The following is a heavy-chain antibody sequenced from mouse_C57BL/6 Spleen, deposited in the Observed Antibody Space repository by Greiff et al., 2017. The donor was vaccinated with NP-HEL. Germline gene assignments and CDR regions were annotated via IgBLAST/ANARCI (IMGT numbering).Heavy chain of an antibody. CDR3: ARHYEDAMDY. V-gene: IGHV5-6*02. CDR2: ISSGGSYT. CDR1: GFTFSSYG. D-gene: IGHD2-4*01. Sequence: DVMLVESGGDLVKPGGSLKLSCAASGFTFSSYGMSWVRQTPDKRLEWVATISSGGSYTYYPDSVKGRFTISRDNAKNTLYLQMSSLKSEDTAMYYCARHYEDAMDYWGQGTSVTVSS. J-gene: IGHJ4*01.